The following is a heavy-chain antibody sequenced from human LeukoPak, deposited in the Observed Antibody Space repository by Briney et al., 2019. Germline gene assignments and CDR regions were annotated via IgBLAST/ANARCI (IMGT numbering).Heavy chain of an antibody. D-gene: IGHD2-21*02. Sequence: QAGGFLRLCWAAAGFTFSYWWRTWGHQAGGKGVGRGANKKRDGSEKYYVDSVKGRFTTSRDNAKNSLYLQMNPLRADDPAVYSCARERSGACWGQGTLVTVSS. CDR3: ARERSGAC. CDR2: KKRDGSEK. CDR1: GFTFSYWW. J-gene: IGHJ4*02. V-gene: IGHV3-7*01.